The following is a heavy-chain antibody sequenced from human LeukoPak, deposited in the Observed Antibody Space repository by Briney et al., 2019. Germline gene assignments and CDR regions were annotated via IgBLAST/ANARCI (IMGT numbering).Heavy chain of an antibody. CDR3: AKVTVTRDYYYYGMDV. J-gene: IGHJ6*02. CDR2: ISGSGGST. Sequence: GGSLRLSCAASGFTFSSYAMSWVRQAPGKGLEWVSAISGSGGSTYYADSVKGRFTISRDNSKNTLYLQMNSLRAEDTAVYYCAKVTVTRDYYYYGMDVWGQGTTVTVSS. CDR1: GFTFSSYA. V-gene: IGHV3-23*01. D-gene: IGHD4-17*01.